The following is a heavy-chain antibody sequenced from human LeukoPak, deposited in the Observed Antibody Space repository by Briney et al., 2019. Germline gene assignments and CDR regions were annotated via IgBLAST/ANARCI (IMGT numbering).Heavy chain of an antibody. CDR1: GFTCRNFW. J-gene: IGHJ6*02. V-gene: IGHV3-7*03. CDR3: GGPNPLLERPSAMDV. Sequence: GGSLRLSCAASGFTCRNFWMSWVRQAPGKGLEWVANIKQDGSEKHYVDSVKGRFTISRDNAKNSLYLQMNSLRAEDTAVYYCGGPNPLLERPSAMDVWGQGTTVTVSS. D-gene: IGHD6-25*01. CDR2: IKQDGSEK.